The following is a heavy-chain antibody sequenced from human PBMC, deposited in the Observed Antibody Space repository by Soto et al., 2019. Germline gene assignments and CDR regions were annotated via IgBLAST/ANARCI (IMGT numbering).Heavy chain of an antibody. V-gene: IGHV3-66*01. D-gene: IGHD3-10*01. J-gene: IGHJ3*01. CDR2: IYSXXXX. CDR1: GFIVSSNY. Sequence: EVQLVESGGGLVQPGGSLRLSCAASGFIVSSNYMSWVRQAPGKGPEWVALIYSXXXXXXXXSVKGRFTISRDKSXXXXXXXXXXXXXXXXXVYYCARRWGWGHGTMVTVSS. CDR3: ARRWG.